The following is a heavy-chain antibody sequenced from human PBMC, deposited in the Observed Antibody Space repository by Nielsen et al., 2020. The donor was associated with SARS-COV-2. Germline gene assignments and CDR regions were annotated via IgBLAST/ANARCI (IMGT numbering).Heavy chain of an antibody. V-gene: IGHV1-46*02. CDR1: GYTFNKDF. CDR3: ATSWYHYPTSGWTPHVVH. Sequence: ASVKVSCKASGYTFNKDFVHWVRQAPGQGLEWTGRINPSDGRTTSAEKFQGRVTTTRDTSSSTVYMELSSLRSDDTAVYYCATSWYHYPTSGWTPHVVHWGQGTLVTVSS. J-gene: IGHJ4*02. CDR2: INPSDGRT. D-gene: IGHD3-10*01.